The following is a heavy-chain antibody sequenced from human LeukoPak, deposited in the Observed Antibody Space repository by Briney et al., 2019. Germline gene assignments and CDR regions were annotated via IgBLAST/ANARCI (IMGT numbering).Heavy chain of an antibody. J-gene: IGHJ4*02. CDR1: GFTFSSYS. CDR2: ISNDGGGT. Sequence: GGSLRLSCAASGFTFSSYSMNWVRQAPGKGLVWVSGISNDGGGTTYADSVRGRFTTSRDNAKNTLYLQMNSLGVEDTAVYYCVRDLNYTPDYWGQGTLVTVSS. V-gene: IGHV3-74*03. CDR3: VRDLNYTPDY. D-gene: IGHD2-2*02.